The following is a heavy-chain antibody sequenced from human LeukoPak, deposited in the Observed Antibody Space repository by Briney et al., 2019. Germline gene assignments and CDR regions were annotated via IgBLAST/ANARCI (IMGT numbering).Heavy chain of an antibody. CDR3: ARGVHDFWSGYSDY. V-gene: IGHV1-69*04. D-gene: IGHD3-3*01. CDR2: IIPILGIA. CDR1: GYTFTGYY. Sequence: ASVKVSCKASGYTFTGYYMHWVRQAPGQGLEWMGRIIPILGIANYAQKFQGRVTITADKSTSTAYMELSSLRSEDTAVYYCARGVHDFWSGYSDYWGQGTLVTVSS. J-gene: IGHJ4*02.